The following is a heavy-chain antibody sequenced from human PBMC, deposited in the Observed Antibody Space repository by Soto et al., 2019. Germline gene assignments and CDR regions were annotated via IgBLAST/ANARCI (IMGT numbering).Heavy chain of an antibody. Sequence: QLQLQESGPGLVKPSETLSLTCTVSGGSISSSSYYWGWIRQPPGKGLEWIGSIYYSGSTYYNPSLKSRVTISVDTSKNQFSLKLSSVTSADTAVYYCARRAMANYGMGVWGQGTTVTVSS. V-gene: IGHV4-39*01. CDR2: IYYSGST. J-gene: IGHJ6*02. CDR3: ARRAMANYGMGV. CDR1: GGSISSSSYY. D-gene: IGHD5-18*01.